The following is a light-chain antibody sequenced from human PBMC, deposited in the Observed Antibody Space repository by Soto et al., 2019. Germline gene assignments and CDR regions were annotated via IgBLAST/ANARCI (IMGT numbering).Light chain of an antibody. CDR2: GT. Sequence: EIVLTQSPGTLSLSPGERATLSCRASQSISSGFLAWYQQKPGQAPRLLIYGTRRAPGIPDTFSGSGSGTDFTLTISRLEPEDFAVYYCQQYSSSSLSFGGGTKVDMK. J-gene: IGKJ4*01. CDR1: QSISSGF. CDR3: QQYSSSSLS. V-gene: IGKV3-20*01.